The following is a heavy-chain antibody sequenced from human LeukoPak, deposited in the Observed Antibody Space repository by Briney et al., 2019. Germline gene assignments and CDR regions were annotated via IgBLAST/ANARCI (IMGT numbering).Heavy chain of an antibody. CDR3: ARHIPHSGHGWGYTDV. CDR2: IYPGDSDT. CDR1: GYSFTSYW. V-gene: IGHV5-51*01. J-gene: IGHJ6*03. Sequence: GESLKISCKGSGYSFTSYWIGWVRQMPGKGLEWMGIIYPGDSDTRYSPSFQGQVTISADKSISTAYLQWSSLKASDTAMYYCARHIPHSGHGWGYTDVWGKGTTVTVSS. D-gene: IGHD1-26*01.